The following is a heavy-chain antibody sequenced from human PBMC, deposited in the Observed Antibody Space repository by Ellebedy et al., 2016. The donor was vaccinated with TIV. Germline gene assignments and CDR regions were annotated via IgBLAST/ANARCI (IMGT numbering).Heavy chain of an antibody. Sequence: GGSLRLSXAASGFTVSSNYMSWVRQAPGKGLEWVSAISGSGGSTYYADSVKGRFTISRDNSKNTLYLQMNSLRAEDTAVYYCARDLAVAGPDYYYYGMDVWGQGTTVTVSS. CDR1: GFTVSSNY. CDR2: ISGSGGST. J-gene: IGHJ6*02. D-gene: IGHD6-19*01. V-gene: IGHV3-23*01. CDR3: ARDLAVAGPDYYYYGMDV.